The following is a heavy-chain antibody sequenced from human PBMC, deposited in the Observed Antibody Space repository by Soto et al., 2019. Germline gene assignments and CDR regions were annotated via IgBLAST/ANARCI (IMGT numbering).Heavy chain of an antibody. V-gene: IGHV3-30-3*01. CDR3: AREKRTYDAFDI. J-gene: IGHJ3*02. D-gene: IGHD1-1*01. CDR2: ISYDGSNK. Sequence: PGGSLRLSCAASGFTFSSYAMHWVRQAPGKGLEWVAVISYDGSNKYYADSVKGRFTISRDNSKNTLYLQINSLRAEDTAVYYCAREKRTYDAFDIWGQGTMVTVSS. CDR1: GFTFSSYA.